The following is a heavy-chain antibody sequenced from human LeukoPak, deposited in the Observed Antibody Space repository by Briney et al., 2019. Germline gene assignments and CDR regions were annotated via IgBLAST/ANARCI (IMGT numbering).Heavy chain of an antibody. CDR1: GFTFSSYG. CDR3: AKEAGSGYSSGWYEFDY. D-gene: IGHD6-19*01. Sequence: GRSLRLSCAASGFTFSSYGMHWVRQAPGKGLEWVAVISYDGSNKYYADSVKGRFTISRDNSKNTLYLQMNSLRAEDTAVYYCAKEAGSGYSSGWYEFDYWGQGTLVTVSS. CDR2: ISYDGSNK. J-gene: IGHJ4*02. V-gene: IGHV3-30*18.